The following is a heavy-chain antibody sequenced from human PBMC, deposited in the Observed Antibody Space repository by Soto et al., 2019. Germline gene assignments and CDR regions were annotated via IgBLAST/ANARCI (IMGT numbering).Heavy chain of an antibody. CDR2: IIPIFATP. CDR3: ARVPDYVTNSGLVMVDY. V-gene: IGHV1-69*06. Sequence: VQLVQSGAEVKKPGSSVKVSCKASGGPFSDYSITWVLQASGQGLGWMGGIIPIFATPNYAQKLQGRVTITANKSTSTAYMELSNLRSEDAAMYFCARVPDYVTNSGLVMVDYWGPGALVTVTS. J-gene: IGHJ4*02. CDR1: GGPFSDYS. D-gene: IGHD4-17*01.